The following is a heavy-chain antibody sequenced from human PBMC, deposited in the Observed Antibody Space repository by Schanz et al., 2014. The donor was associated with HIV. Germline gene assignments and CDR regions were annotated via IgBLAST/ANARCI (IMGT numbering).Heavy chain of an antibody. CDR2: IRDRFYGGTA. D-gene: IGHD4-4*01. Sequence: EVQLVESGGGLVKAGRSLRLSCTASGFTFGDYVMNWFRQAPGKGLEWVGLIRDRFYGGTAEYAASVRGRFTISRDDSKSIAYLQMNSLKVEDTAVYFCVRLKTPITAFDSWGQGTLVTVSS. CDR3: VRLKTPITAFDS. V-gene: IGHV3-49*05. CDR1: GFTFGDYV. J-gene: IGHJ4*02.